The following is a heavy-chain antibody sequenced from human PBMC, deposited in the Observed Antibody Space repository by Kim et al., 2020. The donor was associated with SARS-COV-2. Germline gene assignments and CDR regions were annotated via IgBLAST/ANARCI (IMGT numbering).Heavy chain of an antibody. V-gene: IGHV4-39*01. D-gene: IGHD1-26*01. CDR2: VYYSGST. CDR1: GGSISRSNSH. CDR3: ARLEMNGIGGRCWFDP. Sequence: SETLSLTCTVSGGSISRSNSHWGWIRQPPGKGLEWIGSVYYSGSTFYNPSLKSRVTISVDTSENQLPLKLTFVTAADTAVYYCARLEMNGIGGRCWFDP. J-gene: IGHJ5*02.